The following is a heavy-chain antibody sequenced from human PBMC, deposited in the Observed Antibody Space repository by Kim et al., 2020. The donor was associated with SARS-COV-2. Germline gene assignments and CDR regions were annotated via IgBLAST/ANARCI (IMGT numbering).Heavy chain of an antibody. CDR2: INPSGGST. D-gene: IGHD6-6*01. V-gene: IGHV1-46*01. J-gene: IGHJ5*02. CDR1: GYTFTSYY. Sequence: ASVKVSCKASGYTFTSYYMHWVRQAPVQGLEWMGIINPSGGSTSYAQKFQGRVTMTRDTSTSTVYMELSSLRSEDTAVYYCARETRQSIAARPGRWFDPWGQGTLVTVSS. CDR3: ARETRQSIAARPGRWFDP.